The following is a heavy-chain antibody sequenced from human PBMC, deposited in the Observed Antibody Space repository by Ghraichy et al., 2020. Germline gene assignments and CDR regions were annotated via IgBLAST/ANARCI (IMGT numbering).Heavy chain of an antibody. CDR2: VNHTGTV. CDR1: GGSITNYY. D-gene: IGHD3-10*01. Sequence: SETLSLTCTVSGGSITNYYWSWIRQPPGKGLEWIGYVNHTGTVGYSPALRSRVTISVDTSKNHVSLILRSVTAADTAVYYCARHSKIIFWGVLDVWGQGTTVTVSS. V-gene: IGHV4-59*08. J-gene: IGHJ6*02. CDR3: ARHSKIIFWGVLDV.